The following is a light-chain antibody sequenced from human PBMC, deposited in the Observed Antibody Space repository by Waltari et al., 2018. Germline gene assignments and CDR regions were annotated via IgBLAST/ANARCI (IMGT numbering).Light chain of an antibody. Sequence: NFMLTQPHSVSESAGKTVTISCTGSSGTIGDNYVHWYQQRPGSAPTTVIYDDNRRPSGVPERFSGSIDSSSNSASLTITGLKTDDEADYYCQSYDSNNRWVFGGGTKLTVL. V-gene: IGLV6-57*02. J-gene: IGLJ3*02. CDR3: QSYDSNNRWV. CDR1: SGTIGDNY. CDR2: DDN.